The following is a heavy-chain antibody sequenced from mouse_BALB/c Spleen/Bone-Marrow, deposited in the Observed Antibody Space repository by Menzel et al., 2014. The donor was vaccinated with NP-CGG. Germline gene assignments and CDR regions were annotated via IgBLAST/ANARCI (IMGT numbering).Heavy chain of an antibody. Sequence: VQLQQSGAELMKPGASVKISCKATGYTFSSYWIEWVKQRPGHGLEWIGEILPGSGSTNYNEKFKGKATFTADTSSNTAYMQLSILTSEDSAVYYCARRGYDGAYWGQGTLVTVSA. CDR2: ILPGSGST. D-gene: IGHD2-14*01. V-gene: IGHV1-9*01. CDR3: ARRGYDGAY. CDR1: GYTFSSYW. J-gene: IGHJ3*01.